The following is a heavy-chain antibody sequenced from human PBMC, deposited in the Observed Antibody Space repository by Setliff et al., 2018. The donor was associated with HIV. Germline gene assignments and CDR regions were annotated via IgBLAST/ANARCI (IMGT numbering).Heavy chain of an antibody. V-gene: IGHV3-30*04. CDR3: TRDGGDLSYYNYNMDV. J-gene: IGHJ6*03. CDR1: GFTFSHYA. Sequence: GSLRLSCSASGFTFSHYAMHWVRQAPSKGLEWVALISYDGSETYSADSVKGRFTVSRDNSKNTLFLQMNSLRGDDTAVYYCTRDGGDLSYYNYNMDVWGKGTTVTVSS. CDR2: ISYDGSET. D-gene: IGHD3-16*01.